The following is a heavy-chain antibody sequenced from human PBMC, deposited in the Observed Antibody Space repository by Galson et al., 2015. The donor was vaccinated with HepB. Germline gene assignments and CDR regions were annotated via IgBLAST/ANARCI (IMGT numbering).Heavy chain of an antibody. CDR1: GFTFSNAW. D-gene: IGHD3-10*01. J-gene: IGHJ3*02. CDR2: IKSKTDGGTT. V-gene: IGHV3-15*01. Sequence: SLRLSCAASGFTFSNAWMSWVRQAPGKGLEWVGRIKSKTDGGTTDYAAPVKGRFTISRDDSKNTLYLQMNSLKTEDTAVYYCTTGGWFGELLSPPGVDAFDIWGQGTMVTVSS. CDR3: TTGGWFGELLSPPGVDAFDI.